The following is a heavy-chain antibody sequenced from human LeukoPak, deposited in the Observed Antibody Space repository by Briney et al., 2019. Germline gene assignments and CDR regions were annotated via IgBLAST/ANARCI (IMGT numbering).Heavy chain of an antibody. CDR1: GGSISSYY. J-gene: IGHJ4*02. CDR3: AREDCYGSGSYLDY. V-gene: IGHV4-39*07. D-gene: IGHD3-10*01. CDR2: NYYSGST. Sequence: SETLSLTCTVSGGSISSYYWSWIRQPPGKGLEWIGSNYYSGSTYYNPSLKSRVTISVDTSKNQFSLKLSSVTAADTAVYYCAREDCYGSGSYLDYWGQGTLVTVSS.